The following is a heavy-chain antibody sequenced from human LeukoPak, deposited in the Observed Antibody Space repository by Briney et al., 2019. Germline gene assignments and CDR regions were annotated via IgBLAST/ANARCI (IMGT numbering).Heavy chain of an antibody. CDR1: GGTFSSYT. CDR3: ARDQVARIAAAGTTDY. CDR2: IIPILGIA. Sequence: SVKVSCKASGGTFSSYTISWVRQAPGQGLEWMGRIIPILGIANYAQKFQGRVTITADKSTSTAYMELSSLRSDDTAVYYCARDQVARIAAAGTTDYWGQGTLVTVFS. V-gene: IGHV1-69*04. D-gene: IGHD6-13*01. J-gene: IGHJ4*02.